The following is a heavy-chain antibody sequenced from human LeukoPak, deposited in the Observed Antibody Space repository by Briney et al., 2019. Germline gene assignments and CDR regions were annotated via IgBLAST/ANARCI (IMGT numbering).Heavy chain of an antibody. D-gene: IGHD1-14*01. CDR2: INSDGSST. Sequence: GGSLRLSCAASGFTFSSYWMHWVRQAPGKGLVWVSRINSDGSSTSYADSVKGRFTISRDNAKNSLYLQMNSLRAEDTAVYYCASQIEPYYFDYWGQGTLVTASS. CDR1: GFTFSSYW. V-gene: IGHV3-74*01. J-gene: IGHJ4*02. CDR3: ASQIEPYYFDY.